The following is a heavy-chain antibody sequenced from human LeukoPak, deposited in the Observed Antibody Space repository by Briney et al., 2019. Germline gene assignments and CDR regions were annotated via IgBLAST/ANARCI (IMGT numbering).Heavy chain of an antibody. CDR1: GYTFTSYY. CDR3: ARLGGAYFKGGMDV. D-gene: IGHD3-10*01. J-gene: IGHJ6*02. Sequence: GASVKVSCKASGYTFTSYYMHWVRQAPGQGLEWMGIINPSGGSTSYAQKFQGRVTITADKSTSTAYMELSSLRSEDTAVYYCARLGGAYFKGGMDVWGQGTTVTVSS. V-gene: IGHV1-46*01. CDR2: INPSGGST.